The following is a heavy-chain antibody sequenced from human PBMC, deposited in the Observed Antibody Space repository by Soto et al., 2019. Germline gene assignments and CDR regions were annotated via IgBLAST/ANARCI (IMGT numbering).Heavy chain of an antibody. V-gene: IGHV1-8*01. CDR3: AKVSIKGSAIDFDY. CDR2: VNPNNGDT. D-gene: IGHD3-10*01. J-gene: IGHJ4*02. Sequence: QVQLVQSGAELKKPGASVKVSCKASGYTFSNYDMNWVRQATGQGPEWIGWVNPNNGDTGYAQKFQGRVTLTTDISTTTAYMELTNLRSEDTAICYCAKVSIKGSAIDFDYWGQGTLITVSS. CDR1: GYTFSNYD.